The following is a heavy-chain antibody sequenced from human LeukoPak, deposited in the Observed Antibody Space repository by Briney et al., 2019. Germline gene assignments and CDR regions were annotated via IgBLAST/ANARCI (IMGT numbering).Heavy chain of an antibody. Sequence: ASVKVSCKASGYTLTSYDINWVRPATGQGLAWMGWMNPNSGNTGYAQKFQGRVTMTRNTSISTAYMELSSLRSEDTAVYYCARWGSITTARFDYWGQGTLVTVSS. CDR3: ARWGSITTARFDY. CDR1: GYTLTSYD. V-gene: IGHV1-8*01. CDR2: MNPNSGNT. J-gene: IGHJ4*02. D-gene: IGHD3-16*01.